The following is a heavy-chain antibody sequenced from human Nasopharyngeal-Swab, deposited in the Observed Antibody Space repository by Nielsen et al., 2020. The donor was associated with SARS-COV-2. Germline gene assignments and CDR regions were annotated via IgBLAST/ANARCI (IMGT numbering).Heavy chain of an antibody. V-gene: IGHV3-48*04. CDR1: GFTFSSYS. Sequence: GESLKISCAASGFTFSSYSMNWVRQAPGMGLEWVSYISSSSSTIYYTDSVKGRFTVSRDNAKNSLYLQMSSLRAEDTAVYYCARSPPARKSTIFGVHDTYWFDPWGQGTLVTVSS. J-gene: IGHJ5*02. CDR2: ISSSSSTI. CDR3: ARSPPARKSTIFGVHDTYWFDP. D-gene: IGHD3-3*01.